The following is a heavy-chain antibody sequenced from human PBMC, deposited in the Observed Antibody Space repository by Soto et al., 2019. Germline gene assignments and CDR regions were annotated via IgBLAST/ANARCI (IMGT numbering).Heavy chain of an antibody. CDR1: GDSITSSPYY. Sequence: PSETLSLTCTVSGDSITSSPYYWAWIRQPPGKDLEWLASVHYSGSTHYTPSLKSRLTISRDTSKNQFSLKVSSVTAADTAVYYCARRVTVPSNYFDPWGQGTLVTVSS. J-gene: IGHJ5*02. V-gene: IGHV4-39*01. CDR3: ARRVTVPSNYFDP. CDR2: VHYSGST. D-gene: IGHD1-7*01.